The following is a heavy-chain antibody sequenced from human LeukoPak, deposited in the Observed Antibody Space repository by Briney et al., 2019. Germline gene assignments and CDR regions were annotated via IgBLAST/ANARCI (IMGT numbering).Heavy chain of an antibody. CDR2: ISYDGSNK. V-gene: IGHV3-30*18. J-gene: IGHJ4*02. CDR3: AKEGYSRDFDY. Sequence: PGRSPRLSCAASGFTFSSYGMHWVRQAPGKGLEWVAVISYDGSNKYYADSVKGRFTISRDNSKNTLYLQMNSLRAEDTAVYYCAKEGYSRDFDYWGQGTLVTVSS. CDR1: GFTFSSYG. D-gene: IGHD5-18*01.